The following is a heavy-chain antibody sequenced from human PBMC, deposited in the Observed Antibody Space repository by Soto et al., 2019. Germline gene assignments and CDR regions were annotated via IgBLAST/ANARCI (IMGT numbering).Heavy chain of an antibody. J-gene: IGHJ4*02. CDR1: GGSFSDYT. CDR3: ARVSRGPIGN. D-gene: IGHD3-10*01. CDR2: VSPIFQTP. Sequence: QAQLVQSGAEVKKPGSSVKVSCKASGGSFSDYTINWVRQAPGQGLEWMGGVSPIFQTPTYAQNFQGRVTITADESTSTAYMGLNSLTSGDTADYYCARVSRGPIGNWGQGTLVTVSS. V-gene: IGHV1-69*01.